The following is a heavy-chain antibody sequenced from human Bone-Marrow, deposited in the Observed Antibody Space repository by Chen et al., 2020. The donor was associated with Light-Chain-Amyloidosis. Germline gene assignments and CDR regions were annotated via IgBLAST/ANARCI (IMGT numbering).Heavy chain of an antibody. D-gene: IGHD2-2*01. CDR3: ARSLGYCSSTNCNSYGMDV. CDR2: ITHGGNYI. CDR1: GFTFNTYS. V-gene: IGHV3-21*01. J-gene: IGHJ6*02. Sequence: EEQLVESGGGLVKPGGSLRLSCAASGFTFNTYSMNWVRQAPGKGLEWASLITHGGNYIYYADSMKGRFTISRDNAKNSLYLQMNILRAEDTAVYYCARSLGYCSSTNCNSYGMDVWGQGTTVTVSS.